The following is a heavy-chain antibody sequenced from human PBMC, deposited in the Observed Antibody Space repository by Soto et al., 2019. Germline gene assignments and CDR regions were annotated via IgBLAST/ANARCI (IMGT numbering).Heavy chain of an antibody. CDR1: GGTFSSYA. CDR2: IIPIFGTA. Sequence: QVQLVQSGAEVKKPGSSVKVSCKASGGTFSSYAISWVRQAPGQGLECMGGIIPIFGTANYAQKFQGRVTITADESPSTAYMELSSLRSEDTAVYYCAGGDNSRLGPYFGWFDPWCQGTLVTVSS. D-gene: IGHD3-9*01. CDR3: AGGDNSRLGPYFGWFDP. J-gene: IGHJ5*02. V-gene: IGHV1-69*01.